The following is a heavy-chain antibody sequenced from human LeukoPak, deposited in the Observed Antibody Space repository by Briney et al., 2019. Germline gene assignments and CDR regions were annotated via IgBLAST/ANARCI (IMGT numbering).Heavy chain of an antibody. CDR3: AAHSSGYLGWFDP. D-gene: IGHD3-22*01. J-gene: IGHJ5*02. Sequence: GGSLRLSCVASGFTVSRNYMSWVRQAPGKGLEWVSLIYSGGSTYYADSVKGRFTISRDNSKNTLYVQMNSLRAEDTAVYYCAAHSSGYLGWFDPWGQGTLVAVSS. CDR2: IYSGGST. CDR1: GFTVSRNY. V-gene: IGHV3-66*01.